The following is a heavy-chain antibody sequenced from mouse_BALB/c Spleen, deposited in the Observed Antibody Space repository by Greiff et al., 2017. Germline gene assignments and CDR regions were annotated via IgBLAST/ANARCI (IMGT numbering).Heavy chain of an antibody. J-gene: IGHJ4*01. CDR2: IRLKSNNYAT. CDR1: GFTFSNYW. CDR3: TRSTMIRDYAMDY. V-gene: IGHV6-6*02. Sequence: EVKLVESGGGLVQPGGSLKLSCAASGFTFSNYWMNWVRQSPEKGLEWVAEIRLKSNNYATHYAESVKGRFTISRDDSKSSVYLQMNNLRAEDTGIYYCTRSTMIRDYAMDYWGQGTSVTVSS. D-gene: IGHD2-4*01.